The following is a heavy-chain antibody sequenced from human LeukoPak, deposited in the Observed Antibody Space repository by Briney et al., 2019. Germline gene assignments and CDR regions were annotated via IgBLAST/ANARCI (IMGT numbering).Heavy chain of an antibody. V-gene: IGHV3-48*02. Sequence: PGGSLRLSCAASGFTFTSYSMNWVRQAPGKGLEWVSYISSSSSTIYYADSVKGRFTISRDNAKNSLYLQMNSLRDEDTAVYYCARDGMVRGVIIWDAFDIWGRGTMVTVSS. CDR1: GFTFTSYS. CDR3: ARDGMVRGVIIWDAFDI. J-gene: IGHJ3*02. D-gene: IGHD3-10*01. CDR2: ISSSSSTI.